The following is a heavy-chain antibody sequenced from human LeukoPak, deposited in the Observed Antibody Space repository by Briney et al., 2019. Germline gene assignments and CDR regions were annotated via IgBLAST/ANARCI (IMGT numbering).Heavy chain of an antibody. Sequence: ASVKVSCKASGYTFTGYYMHWVRQAPGQGLEWMGWINPNSGGTNYAQKFQGRVTMTGDTSISTAYMELSRLRSDDTAVYYCAREVDGTMVLNKNYYFDYWGQGTLVTVSS. CDR1: GYTFTGYY. CDR3: AREVDGTMVLNKNYYFDY. V-gene: IGHV1-2*02. D-gene: IGHD1-7*01. CDR2: INPNSGGT. J-gene: IGHJ4*02.